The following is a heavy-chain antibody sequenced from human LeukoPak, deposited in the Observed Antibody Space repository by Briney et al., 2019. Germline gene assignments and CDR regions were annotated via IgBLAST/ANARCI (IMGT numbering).Heavy chain of an antibody. J-gene: IGHJ4*02. Sequence: SETLSLTCTVSGASISSYYWSWIRQPPGKGLEWIGYIYYSGSTNYNPSLKSRVTISVDTSKNQFSLKLSSVTAADTAVYYCARGSFLEWLLPDYWGQGTLVTVSS. CDR2: IYYSGST. CDR1: GASISSYY. D-gene: IGHD3-3*02. V-gene: IGHV4-59*08. CDR3: ARGSFLEWLLPDY.